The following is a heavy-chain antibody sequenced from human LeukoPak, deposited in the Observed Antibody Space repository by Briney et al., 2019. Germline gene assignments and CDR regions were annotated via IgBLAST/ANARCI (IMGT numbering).Heavy chain of an antibody. V-gene: IGHV3-48*01. J-gene: IGHJ3*02. CDR3: ARENRRGWYPSSAFDI. CDR2: ISSSSSTI. D-gene: IGHD6-19*01. Sequence: PGGSLRLSCAASGFTFSSYSMNWVRQAPGKGLEWVSYISSSSSTIYYADSVKGRFTISRDNAKNSLYLQMNSLRAEDTAVYYCARENRRGWYPSSAFDIWGQGTMVTVSS. CDR1: GFTFSSYS.